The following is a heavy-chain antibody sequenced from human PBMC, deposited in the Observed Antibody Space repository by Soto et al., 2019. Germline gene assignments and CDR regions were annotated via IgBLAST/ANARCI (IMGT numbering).Heavy chain of an antibody. CDR3: AREYTFGGVIAVAGFDY. CDR1: GFTFNNHG. V-gene: IGHV3-33*01. CDR2: VWYDGSNR. J-gene: IGHJ4*02. D-gene: IGHD3-16*02. Sequence: QVQLVESGGGVVQPGRSLRLSCAASGFTFNNHGMHWVRQAPGKGLEWVAIVWYDGSNRYYADSVKGRFTISRDNSKNTLYLQMNSLRAEDTAVYYWAREYTFGGVIAVAGFDYWGQGTLVTVSS.